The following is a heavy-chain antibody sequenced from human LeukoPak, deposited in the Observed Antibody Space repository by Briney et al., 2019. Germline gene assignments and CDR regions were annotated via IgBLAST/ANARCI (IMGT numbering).Heavy chain of an antibody. CDR2: ISGSGGST. J-gene: IGHJ4*02. D-gene: IGHD7-27*01. Sequence: GGSLRLSCAASGFTFSSYAMGWVRQAPGKGLDWVSAISGSGGSTYYADSVKGRFTVSRDDSKNTLYLQMNSLGAEDTAVYYCAKDGGLWVSAHWGDSWGRGTLVTVSS. V-gene: IGHV3-23*01. CDR1: GFTFSSYA. CDR3: AKDGGLWVSAHWGDS.